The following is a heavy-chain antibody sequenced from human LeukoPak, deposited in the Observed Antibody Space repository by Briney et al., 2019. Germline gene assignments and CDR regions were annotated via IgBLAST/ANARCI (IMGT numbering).Heavy chain of an antibody. CDR2: IYYSGST. J-gene: IGHJ5*02. CDR3: ARESVGATPNWFDP. Sequence: SETLSLTCTVSGGSISSYYWSWIPHPPGRGLEWIGYIYYSGSTYCNPSLKSLVTISLASSKNQFSLRPSSVTAADTAVYYCARESVGATPNWFDPWGQGTLVTVSS. V-gene: IGHV4-59*12. D-gene: IGHD1-26*01. CDR1: GGSISSYY.